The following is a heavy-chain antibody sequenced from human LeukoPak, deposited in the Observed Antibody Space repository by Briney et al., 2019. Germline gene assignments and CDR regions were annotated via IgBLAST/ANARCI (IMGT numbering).Heavy chain of an antibody. CDR2: IKEDGSAK. Sequence: GGSLRLSCAASGFTFSSYWMTWVRQAPGQGLERVANIKEDGSAKYHVDSVKGRFTISRDNAKNSLYLQMNSLRVEDTAVYYCTRDTGCSGGACYSFYDYWGQGTLVTVPS. CDR1: GFTFSSYW. CDR3: TRDTGCSGGACYSFYDY. V-gene: IGHV3-7*01. D-gene: IGHD2-21*01. J-gene: IGHJ4*02.